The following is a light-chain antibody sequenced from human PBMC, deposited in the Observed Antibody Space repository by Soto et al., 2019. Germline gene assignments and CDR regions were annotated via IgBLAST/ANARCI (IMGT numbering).Light chain of an antibody. CDR2: GAS. V-gene: IGKV1-39*01. Sequence: IQMTQSPSSLSASVGDRVTITCRASRSIITYLNWYQQTPGKAPKVLIYGASTLQGGVPSRFSGSGSGTDFTLAISSLQPEDFATYYCQQADTFPITFGQGTRLEIK. J-gene: IGKJ5*01. CDR1: RSIITY. CDR3: QQADTFPIT.